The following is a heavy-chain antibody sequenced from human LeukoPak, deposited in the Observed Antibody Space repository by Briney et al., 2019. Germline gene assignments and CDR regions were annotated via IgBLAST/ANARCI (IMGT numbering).Heavy chain of an antibody. CDR3: AKGGGAGVYSGSYCFDY. CDR2: ISSSSSYI. V-gene: IGHV3-21*04. CDR1: GFTFSSYT. D-gene: IGHD1-26*01. J-gene: IGHJ4*02. Sequence: GGSLRLSCAASGFTFSSYTMNWVRQAPGKGLEWVSSISSSSSYIYYADSVKGRFTISRDNAKNSLYLQMNSLRAEDTAVYYCAKGGGAGVYSGSYCFDYWGQGTLVTVSS.